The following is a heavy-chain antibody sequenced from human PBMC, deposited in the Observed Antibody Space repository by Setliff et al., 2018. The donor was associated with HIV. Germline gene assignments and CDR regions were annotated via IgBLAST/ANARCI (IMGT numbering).Heavy chain of an antibody. D-gene: IGHD3-22*01. CDR1: GGSIRSNRDH. J-gene: IGHJ4*02. CDR2: ISYSGNT. Sequence: SETLSLTCNVSGGSIRSNRDHWGWIRQTPGKGLEWIGSISYSGNTYYHPSLQSRVTISLGMSKDQFSLKVKSVTAADTAIYYCARDPHYFDRSGYYSYFYFDYWGQGMLVTVSS. CDR3: ARDPHYFDRSGYYSYFYFDY. V-gene: IGHV4-39*07.